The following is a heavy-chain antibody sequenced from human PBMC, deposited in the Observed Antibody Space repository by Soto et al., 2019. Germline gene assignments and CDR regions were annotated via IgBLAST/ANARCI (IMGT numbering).Heavy chain of an antibody. CDR3: ARELRFLEWLLVDP. CDR1: GYTFTSYA. CDR2: INAGNGNT. V-gene: IGHV1-3*05. D-gene: IGHD3-3*01. Sequence: QVQLVQSGAEEKKPGASVKVSCKASGYTFTSYAMHWVRQAPGQRLEWMGWINAGNGNTKYSQKFQGRVTITRDTXXSTAYMELSSLRSEDTAVYYCARELRFLEWLLVDPWGQGTLVTVSS. J-gene: IGHJ5*02.